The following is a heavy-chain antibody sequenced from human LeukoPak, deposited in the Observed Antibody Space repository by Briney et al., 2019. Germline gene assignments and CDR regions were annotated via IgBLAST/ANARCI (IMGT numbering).Heavy chain of an antibody. CDR2: IYYSGTT. Sequence: PSETLSLTCTVSGGSISSYYWSWIRQPPGKGLEWIGYIYYSGTTNYNPSPKSRVTISVDTSKNQFSLKLSSVTAADTAVYYCARGVYIAAAQYAYWGQGTLVTVSS. CDR1: GGSISSYY. CDR3: ARGVYIAAAQYAY. J-gene: IGHJ4*02. V-gene: IGHV4-59*01. D-gene: IGHD6-13*01.